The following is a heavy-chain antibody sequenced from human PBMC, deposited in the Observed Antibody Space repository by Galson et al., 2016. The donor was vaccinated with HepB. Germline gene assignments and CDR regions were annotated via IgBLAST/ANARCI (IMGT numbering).Heavy chain of an antibody. J-gene: IGHJ4*02. Sequence: SLRLSCAASGFTFSSYGMHWVRQAPGKGLEWMAVIWYDGINKYYGDSVQGRFTISRDNSRNTLYLQMNSLRAEDTAVYYCARDLGGSSCLDYWGQGTLVIVST. V-gene: IGHV3-33*01. CDR1: GFTFSSYG. D-gene: IGHD6-6*01. CDR3: ARDLGGSSCLDY. CDR2: IWYDGINK.